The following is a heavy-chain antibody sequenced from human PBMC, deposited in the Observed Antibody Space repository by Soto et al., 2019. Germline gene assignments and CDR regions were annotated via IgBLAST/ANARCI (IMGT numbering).Heavy chain of an antibody. CDR2: IKQDGSEK. D-gene: IGHD6-13*01. CDR3: ATSRTFDY. CDR1: GFPFSSYW. V-gene: IGHV3-7*01. Sequence: PGESLKISCVVSGFPFSSYWMNWVRQAPGKGLEWVANIKQDGSEKYYVDSAKGRFTISRDNAKNSLYLQMNSLSAEDTAIYYCATSRTFDYWGQGTLVTVSS. J-gene: IGHJ4*02.